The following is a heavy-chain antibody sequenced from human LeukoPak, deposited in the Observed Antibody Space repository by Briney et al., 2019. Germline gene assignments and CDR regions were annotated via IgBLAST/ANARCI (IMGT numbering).Heavy chain of an antibody. Sequence: SVKLSCKASGFTFSSYAISWVRQAPGQGLEWMAVIIPIVGKANYAHYVQGRFTISADNSKNTAYLQLSSLRAEDTAMYYCARDCPVLERLSEYDFDYWGQGTLVTVS. V-gene: IGHV1-69*06. D-gene: IGHD3-3*01. CDR1: GFTFSSYA. CDR2: IIPIVGKA. J-gene: IGHJ4*02. CDR3: ARDCPVLERLSEYDFDY.